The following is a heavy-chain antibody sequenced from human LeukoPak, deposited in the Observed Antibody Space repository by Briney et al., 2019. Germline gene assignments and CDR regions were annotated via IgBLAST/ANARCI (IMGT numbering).Heavy chain of an antibody. CDR2: IYYSGST. D-gene: IGHD3-10*01. CDR3: ARSSYYYAADASDI. J-gene: IGHJ3*02. Sequence: SETLSLTCTVSGGSISSSSYYWGWIRQPPGKGLEWIGSIYYSGSTYYNPSLKSRVAISVDTSKNQFSLKLSSVTAADTAVYYCARSSYYYAADASDIWGQGTMVTVSS. V-gene: IGHV4-39*07. CDR1: GGSISSSSYY.